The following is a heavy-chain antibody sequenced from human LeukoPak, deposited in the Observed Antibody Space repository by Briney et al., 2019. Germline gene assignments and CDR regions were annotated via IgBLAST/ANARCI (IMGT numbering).Heavy chain of an antibody. CDR1: GGSISSYY. Sequence: PSETLSLTCTVSGGSISSYYWSWIRQPPGKGLEWIGYIYYSGSTNYNPSLKSRVTISVDTSKNQFSLKLSSVTAADTAVYYCARGGWSYMGDDAFDIWGQGTMVTVSS. V-gene: IGHV4-59*12. D-gene: IGHD3-10*01. CDR3: ARGGWSYMGDDAFDI. J-gene: IGHJ3*02. CDR2: IYYSGST.